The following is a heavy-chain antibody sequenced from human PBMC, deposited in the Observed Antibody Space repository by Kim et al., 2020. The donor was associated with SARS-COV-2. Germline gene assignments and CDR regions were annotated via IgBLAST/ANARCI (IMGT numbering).Heavy chain of an antibody. CDR2: IIPIFGTA. Sequence: SVKVSCKASGGTFSSYAISWVRQAPGQGLEWMGGIIPIFGTANYAQKFQGRVTITADESTSTAYMELSSLSSEDTAVYYCSRGLGGGVVVPAAMAYYYYGMDVWGQGTTVTVSS. CDR1: GGTFSSYA. V-gene: IGHV1-69*13. D-gene: IGHD2-2*01. J-gene: IGHJ6*02. CDR3: SRGLGGGVVVPAAMAYYYYGMDV.